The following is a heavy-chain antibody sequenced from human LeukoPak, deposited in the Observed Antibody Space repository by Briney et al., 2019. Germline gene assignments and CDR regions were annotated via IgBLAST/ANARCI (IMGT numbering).Heavy chain of an antibody. V-gene: IGHV4-34*01. Sequence: SETLSLTCAVYGGSFSGYYWSWIRQPPGKGLEWIGEINHSGSTNCKPSLKSRVTISVDTSKNQFSLKLSSVTAADTAVYYCAGSYCSGGSCYYYFDYWGQGTLVTVSS. J-gene: IGHJ4*02. CDR2: INHSGST. CDR3: AGSYCSGGSCYYYFDY. D-gene: IGHD2-15*01. CDR1: GGSFSGYY.